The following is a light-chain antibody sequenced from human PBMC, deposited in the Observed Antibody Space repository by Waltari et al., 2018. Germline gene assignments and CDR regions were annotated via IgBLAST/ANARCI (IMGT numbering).Light chain of an antibody. CDR3: QHYVRLPVT. V-gene: IGKV3-20*01. CDR2: GAS. CDR1: QSVGRT. Sequence: EIVLTQSPGTLSLSPGEGATLSCRTSQSVGRTLAWYQQKPGQAPSLLIYGASIRATGIPDRFSGSGSGTDFSLTISRLEPEDFAVYYCQHYVRLPVTFGQGTKVEIK. J-gene: IGKJ1*01.